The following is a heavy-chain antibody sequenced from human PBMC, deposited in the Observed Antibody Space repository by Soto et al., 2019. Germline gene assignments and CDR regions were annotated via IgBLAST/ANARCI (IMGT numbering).Heavy chain of an antibody. CDR1: GFTFSSYG. CDR2: IWFDRSQK. CDR3: ARVGDVDVSGLPDY. V-gene: IGHV3-33*01. D-gene: IGHD3-10*01. J-gene: IGHJ4*02. Sequence: QVQLVESGGAVVQPGTSLRLSCTVSGFTFSSYGMHWVRQAPGKGLEWVASIWFDRSQKYYADSVQGRFTISRDNSNNTLCLQMNCLRADDTAEYFCARVGDVDVSGLPDYWGQGTLVTVSS.